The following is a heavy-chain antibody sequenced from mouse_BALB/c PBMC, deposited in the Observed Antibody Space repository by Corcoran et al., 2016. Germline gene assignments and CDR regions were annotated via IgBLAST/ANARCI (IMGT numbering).Heavy chain of an antibody. CDR3: ARDDDGAWFVS. J-gene: IGHJ3*01. Sequence: QVQLQQPGAELVRPGASGKLSCKASGYTFTSCWMNWMKQRAGQGREWIGMIDPSDSETHYNQMLKDKATLTVDKYSSTAYMQLSSLTSEDSAVYYCARDDDGAWFVSWGEGPLVTVSA. CDR2: IDPSDSET. V-gene: IGHV1-61*01. CDR1: GYTFTSCW. D-gene: IGHD2-12*01.